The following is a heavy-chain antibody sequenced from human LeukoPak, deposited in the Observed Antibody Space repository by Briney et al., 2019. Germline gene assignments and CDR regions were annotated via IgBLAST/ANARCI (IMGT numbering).Heavy chain of an antibody. V-gene: IGHV3-15*01. CDR2: IKSKTDGGTT. D-gene: IGHD6-13*01. Sequence: GGSLRLSCAASGFTFSNAWMSWVRQAPGKGLEWVGRIKSKTDGGTTDYAAPVEGRFTISRDDSKNTLYLQMNSLKTEDTAVYYCTADSSSWYFETYYFDYWGQGTLVTVSS. CDR3: TADSSSWYFETYYFDY. CDR1: GFTFSNAW. J-gene: IGHJ4*02.